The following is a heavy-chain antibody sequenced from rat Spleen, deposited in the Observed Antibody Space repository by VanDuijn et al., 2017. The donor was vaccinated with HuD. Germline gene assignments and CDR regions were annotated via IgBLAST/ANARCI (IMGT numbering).Heavy chain of an antibody. D-gene: IGHD1-11*01. J-gene: IGHJ2*01. CDR1: GFTFSKYY. Sequence: EVQLVESGGGLVQPGRSLQLSCAVSGFTFSKYYMAWVRQAPTKGLEWVAYISTVGGCTYYRDSVKGRFTISRDNAKSTLYLQMDSLRSEDTATYYCATYGGFIDYWGQGVVVTVSS. V-gene: IGHV5-27*01. CDR2: ISTVGGCT. CDR3: ATYGGFIDY.